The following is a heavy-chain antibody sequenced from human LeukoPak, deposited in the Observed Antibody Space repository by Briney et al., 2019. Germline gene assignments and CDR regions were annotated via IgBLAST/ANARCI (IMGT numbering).Heavy chain of an antibody. J-gene: IGHJ4*02. CDR1: GYTFTSYD. CDR3: ARGPLESSSSDY. CDR2: MKPNSGDT. D-gene: IGHD6-13*01. V-gene: IGHV1-8*01. Sequence: ASVTVFCEASGYTFTSYDINWVRQATGQGLEWMGWMKPNSGDTGYAQKFQGRVTMTRNTSISTAYMELSSLRSEDTAVYYCARGPLESSSSDYWGQGTLVTVSS.